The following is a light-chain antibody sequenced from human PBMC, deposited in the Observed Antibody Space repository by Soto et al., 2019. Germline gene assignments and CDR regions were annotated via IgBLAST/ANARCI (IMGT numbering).Light chain of an antibody. Sequence: EIVMTQSPATLSVSPVVIAAPAVMASQSISDTLAWYQQKPGQAPRLLIYGASTRATGIPARFSGSGSGTEFTLTISSLQSEDFAVYYCQQYNNWPPITFGQGTRLEIK. CDR2: GAS. V-gene: IGKV3-15*01. CDR3: QQYNNWPPIT. CDR1: QSISDT. J-gene: IGKJ5*01.